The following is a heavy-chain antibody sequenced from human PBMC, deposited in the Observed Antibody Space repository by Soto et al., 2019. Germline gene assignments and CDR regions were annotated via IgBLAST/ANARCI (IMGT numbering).Heavy chain of an antibody. J-gene: IGHJ6*02. D-gene: IGHD6-13*01. CDR3: ARDSSIAAAGTNEVEHYYYYYGMDV. V-gene: IGHV6-1*01. Sequence: SQTLSLTCAISGDSVSSNSAAWNWIRQSPSRGLEWLGRTYYRSKWYNDYAVSVKSRITINPDTSKNQFSLQLNPVTPEDTAVYYCARDSSIAAAGTNEVEHYYYYYGMDVWGQGTTVTVSS. CDR2: TYYRSKWYN. CDR1: GDSVSSNSAA.